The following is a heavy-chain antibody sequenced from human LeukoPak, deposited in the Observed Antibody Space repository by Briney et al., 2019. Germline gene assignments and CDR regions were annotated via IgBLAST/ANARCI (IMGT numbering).Heavy chain of an antibody. CDR3: ATEGGWGPTDYGDNVY. CDR2: IGPYKGNT. Sequence: ASVKVSCKASGYTFTNYGITWVRQAPGQGLEWMGWIGPYKGNTNYAQNLQGRVTMTTDTSTSTAYMEVRSLRSDDTAVYYCATEGGWGPTDYGDNVYWGQGTLVTVSS. D-gene: IGHD4-17*01. J-gene: IGHJ4*02. V-gene: IGHV1-18*01. CDR1: GYTFTNYG.